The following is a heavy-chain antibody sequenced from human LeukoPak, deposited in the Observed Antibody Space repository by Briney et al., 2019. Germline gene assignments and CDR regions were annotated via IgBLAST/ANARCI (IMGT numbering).Heavy chain of an antibody. Sequence: GGTLRLSCAASGFSFSSYGMSWVRQAPGKGLEWVSDISGSGGSANYAESVKGRFTISRDNSKNTLSLQMNSLRAEDTAVYYCAKSYYYGSGSYPPAYDYWGQGTLVTVSS. CDR2: ISGSGGSA. CDR1: GFSFSSYG. D-gene: IGHD3-10*01. CDR3: AKSYYYGSGSYPPAYDY. J-gene: IGHJ4*02. V-gene: IGHV3-23*01.